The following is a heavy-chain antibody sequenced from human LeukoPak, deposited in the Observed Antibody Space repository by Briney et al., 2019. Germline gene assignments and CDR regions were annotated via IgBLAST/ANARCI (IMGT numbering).Heavy chain of an antibody. CDR3: AKDPLQFPFDYYYYMDV. CDR2: IRYDGSNK. J-gene: IGHJ6*03. CDR1: GFTFSSYG. V-gene: IGHV3-30*02. D-gene: IGHD4-11*01. Sequence: GGSLRLSCAASGFTFSSYGMHWVRQAPGKGLEWVAFIRYDGSNKYYADSVKGRFTISRDNSKNTLYLQMNSLRAEDTAVYYCAKDPLQFPFDYYYYMDVWGKGTTVTVSS.